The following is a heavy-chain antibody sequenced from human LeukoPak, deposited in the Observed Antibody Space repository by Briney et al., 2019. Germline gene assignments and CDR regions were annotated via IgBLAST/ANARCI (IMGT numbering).Heavy chain of an antibody. J-gene: IGHJ4*02. CDR2: IRFDGSNK. CDR1: GFTFSTYG. CDR3: ARGSRYAATPLGTDY. V-gene: IGHV3-30*02. D-gene: IGHD2-15*01. Sequence: QTGGSLRLSCVASGFTFSTYGMHWVRQAPGKGLEWVAFIRFDGSNKYYADSVKGRFTISRDNSKNTLYLQMSLRAEDTAVYYCARGSRYAATPLGTDYWGQGTLVTVSS.